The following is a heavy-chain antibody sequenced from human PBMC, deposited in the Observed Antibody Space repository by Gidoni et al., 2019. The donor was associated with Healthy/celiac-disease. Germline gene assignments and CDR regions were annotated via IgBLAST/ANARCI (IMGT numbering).Heavy chain of an antibody. J-gene: IGHJ5*02. V-gene: IGHV1-46*01. Sequence: QVQLVQSGAEVKKPGASVKVSCKASGYTFTSYYMPWVRQAPGQGLEWMGIINPSGGSTSYAQKFQGRVTMTRDTSTSTVYMELSSLRSEDTAVYYCARDRITMVRGANQRNWFDPWGQGTLVTVSS. D-gene: IGHD3-10*01. CDR1: GYTFTSYY. CDR2: INPSGGST. CDR3: ARDRITMVRGANQRNWFDP.